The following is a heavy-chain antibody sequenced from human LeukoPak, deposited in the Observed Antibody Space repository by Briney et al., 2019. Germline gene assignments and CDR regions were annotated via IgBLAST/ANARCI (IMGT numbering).Heavy chain of an antibody. CDR3: ARDLPYSSSWESIDY. D-gene: IGHD6-13*01. Sequence: ASVKVSCKASGYTFTSYGISWVRQAPGQGLEWMGWISAYNGNTNYAQKLQGRVTMTTDTSTSTAYMELRSLRSDDTAVCYCARDLPYSSSWESIDYWGQGTLVTVSS. CDR1: GYTFTSYG. V-gene: IGHV1-18*01. CDR2: ISAYNGNT. J-gene: IGHJ4*02.